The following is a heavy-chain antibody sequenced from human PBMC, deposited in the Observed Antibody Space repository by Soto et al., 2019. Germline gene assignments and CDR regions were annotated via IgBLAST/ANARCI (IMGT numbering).Heavy chain of an antibody. Sequence: QVQLVQSGAEVRQPASSVKVSCKTSGGTFSSYAIIWVRQAPGQGLEWRGGIVPIVDTATYAQKFQGRVTSTADESTSTAHMELSRLRSDDTSVYYCVRVVAIPGDPAYWCKGTLFTVSS. CDR2: IVPIVDTA. V-gene: IGHV1-69*13. D-gene: IGHD2-15*01. CDR3: VRVVAIPGDPAY. J-gene: IGHJ4*02. CDR1: GGTFSSYA.